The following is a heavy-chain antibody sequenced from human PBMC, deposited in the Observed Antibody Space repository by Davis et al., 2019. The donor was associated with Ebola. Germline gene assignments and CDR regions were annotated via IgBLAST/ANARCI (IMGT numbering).Heavy chain of an antibody. J-gene: IGHJ6*03. Sequence: LRLSCTVSGGSISSGGYYWSWIRQHPGKGLEWIGYIYYSGSTYYNPSLKSRVTISVDTSKNQFSLKLSSVTAGDTAVYYCARVPWGRWRLYYMDVWGKGTTVTVSS. CDR2: IYYSGST. CDR3: ARVPWGRWRLYYMDV. CDR1: GGSISSGGYY. V-gene: IGHV4-31*03. D-gene: IGHD2-21*02.